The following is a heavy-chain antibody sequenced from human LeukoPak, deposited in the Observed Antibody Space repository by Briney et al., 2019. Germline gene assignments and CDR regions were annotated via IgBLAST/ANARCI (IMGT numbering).Heavy chain of an antibody. CDR3: ARVPSYSSSSWFDP. D-gene: IGHD6-6*01. Sequence: SETLSLTCAVYGGSFSGYYWSWIRQPAGKGLEWIGRIYTSGSTNYNPSLKSRVTMSVDTSKNQFSLKLSSVTAADTAVYYCARVPSYSSSSWFDPWGQGTLVTVSS. CDR2: IYTSGST. CDR1: GGSFSGYY. J-gene: IGHJ5*02. V-gene: IGHV4-59*10.